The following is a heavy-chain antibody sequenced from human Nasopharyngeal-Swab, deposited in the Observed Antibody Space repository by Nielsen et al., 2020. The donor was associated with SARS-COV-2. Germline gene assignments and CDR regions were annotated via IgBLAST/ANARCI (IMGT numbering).Heavy chain of an antibody. D-gene: IGHD6-19*01. V-gene: IGHV3-9*01. CDR3: ANLLSGWYEGNAFDI. CDR1: GFTLDDYA. CDR2: MSWNSGSI. Sequence: GGSLRLSCAASGFTLDDYAMHWVRQAPGKGLEWVSSMSWNSGSIAYADSLKGRFTVSRDNAKNSLYLQMNSLRAEDTALYYCANLLSGWYEGNAFDIWGQGTMVTVSS. J-gene: IGHJ3*02.